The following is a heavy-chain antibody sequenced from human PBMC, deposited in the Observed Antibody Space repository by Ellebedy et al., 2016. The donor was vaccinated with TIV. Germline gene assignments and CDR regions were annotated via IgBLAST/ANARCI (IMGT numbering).Heavy chain of an antibody. D-gene: IGHD3-10*01. J-gene: IGHJ4*02. V-gene: IGHV4-30-2*01. CDR3: ARGGADGDDY. Sequence: LRLSCAASAFTFSNYGMHWIRQPPGKGLEWVGYISHTGSTYYNPSLKSRVTISIDRSKNQFSLRLRYVTAADTAVYYCARGGADGDDYWGQGTLVTVSS. CDR1: AFTFSNYG. CDR2: ISHTGST.